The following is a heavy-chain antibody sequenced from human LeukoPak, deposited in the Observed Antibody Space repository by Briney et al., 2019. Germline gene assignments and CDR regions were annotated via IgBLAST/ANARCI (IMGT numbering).Heavy chain of an antibody. D-gene: IGHD6-6*01. V-gene: IGHV4-34*01. CDR1: GGSFSGYY. CDR2: INHSGST. Sequence: PSETLSLTCAVYGGSFSGYYWSWIRQPPGKGLEWIGEINHSGSTNYNPSLKSRVTISVDTSKNQFSLKLSSVTAAATAVYYCARVGQLVRHQNINWFDPWGQGTLVTVSS. CDR3: ARVGQLVRHQNINWFDP. J-gene: IGHJ5*02.